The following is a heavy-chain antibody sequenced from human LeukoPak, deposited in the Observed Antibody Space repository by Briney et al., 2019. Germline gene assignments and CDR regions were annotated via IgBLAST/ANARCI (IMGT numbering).Heavy chain of an antibody. Sequence: PSETLSLTCAVYGGSFSGYYWSWIRQPPGKGLEWIGEINHSGSTNYNPSLKSRVTISVDTSKNQFSLKLSSVTAADTAVYYCARGARNGRGSTSCYRYWGQGTLDTVSS. V-gene: IGHV4-34*01. CDR1: GGSFSGYY. D-gene: IGHD2-2*02. CDR3: ARGARNGRGSTSCYRY. CDR2: INHSGST. J-gene: IGHJ4*02.